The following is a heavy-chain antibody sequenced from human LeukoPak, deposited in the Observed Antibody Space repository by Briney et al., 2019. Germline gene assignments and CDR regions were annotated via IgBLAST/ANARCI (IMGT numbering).Heavy chain of an antibody. CDR2: ITGSGGTT. CDR1: EITFSNYA. CDR3: VSFYETY. V-gene: IGHV3-23*01. D-gene: IGHD2-2*01. Sequence: GGPLRLSCAASEITFSNYAMNWVRQAPGKGLEWVSGITGSGGTTYYIDSVKGRFTISKDNAKNTVYLQMNNLRAEDTAVYYCVSFYETYWGRGTLVTVSS. J-gene: IGHJ4*02.